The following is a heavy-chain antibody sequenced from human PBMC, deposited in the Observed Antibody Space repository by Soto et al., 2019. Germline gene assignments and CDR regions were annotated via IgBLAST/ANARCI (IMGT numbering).Heavy chain of an antibody. Sequence: SETLSLTCTVSGGSIGTYYWSWIRQPPGKGLEWIGYIYYRGNTDYNPSLKSRVTISLDTPKNQFSLKLSSVTAADTAVYYCARHQSIVVVTAARAFDIWGQGTMVTVSS. D-gene: IGHD2-15*01. J-gene: IGHJ3*02. V-gene: IGHV4-59*08. CDR1: GGSIGTYY. CDR3: ARHQSIVVVTAARAFDI. CDR2: IYYRGNT.